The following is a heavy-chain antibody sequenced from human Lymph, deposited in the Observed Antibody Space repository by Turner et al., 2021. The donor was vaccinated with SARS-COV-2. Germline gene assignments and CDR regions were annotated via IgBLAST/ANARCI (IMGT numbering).Heavy chain of an antibody. Sequence: EVQLVESGGGLVKPGGSLRLSCAASGFTFSSYSMNWVRQAPGKGLEWFSSITFTSSYIYYADSVKGRFTISRDNAKNSLYLQMNSLRAEDTAVYYCARGPPDFPYYFDYWGQGTLVTVSS. CDR1: GFTFSSYS. V-gene: IGHV3-21*01. J-gene: IGHJ4*02. CDR3: ARGPPDFPYYFDY. CDR2: ITFTSSYI. D-gene: IGHD2-21*02.